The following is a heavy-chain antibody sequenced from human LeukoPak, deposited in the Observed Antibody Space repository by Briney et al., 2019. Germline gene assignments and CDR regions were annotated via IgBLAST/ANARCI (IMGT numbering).Heavy chain of an antibody. Sequence: PRGSLRLSCAASGFTFSSYWMHWVRQAPGKGLVWVSRINSDGSSTSHADSVKGRFTISRDNSKNTLYLQMNSLRAEDTAVYYCARDFDYGDPIPFDYWGQGTLVTVSS. D-gene: IGHD4-17*01. CDR1: GFTFSSYW. CDR3: ARDFDYGDPIPFDY. CDR2: INSDGSST. J-gene: IGHJ4*02. V-gene: IGHV3-74*01.